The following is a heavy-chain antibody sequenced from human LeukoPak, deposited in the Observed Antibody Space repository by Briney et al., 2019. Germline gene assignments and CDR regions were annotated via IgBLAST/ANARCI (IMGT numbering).Heavy chain of an antibody. Sequence: ASVKVSCKASGYTFTNYGTGWVRQAPGQGLEWMGWISAYNGNTNYGQKFQGRVTMTTDTSASTGYMELRSLRSDDTAVYYCARGGRGYSYDESDYWGQGTLLTVSS. D-gene: IGHD5-18*01. CDR2: ISAYNGNT. J-gene: IGHJ4*02. V-gene: IGHV1-18*01. CDR1: GYTFTNYG. CDR3: ARGGRGYSYDESDY.